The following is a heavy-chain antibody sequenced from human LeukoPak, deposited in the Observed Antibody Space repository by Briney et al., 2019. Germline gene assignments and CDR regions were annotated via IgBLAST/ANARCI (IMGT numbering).Heavy chain of an antibody. CDR1: GYTFTSYG. CDR3: ARAYYYDSSGYFLNWFDP. CDR2: ISAYNGNT. J-gene: IGHJ5*02. V-gene: IGHV1-18*01. D-gene: IGHD3-22*01. Sequence: APVKVSCKASGYTFTSYGISWVRQAPGQGLEWMGWISAYNGNTNYAQKLQGRVTMTTDTSTSTAYMELRSLRSDDTAVYYCARAYYYDSSGYFLNWFDPWGQGTLVTVSS.